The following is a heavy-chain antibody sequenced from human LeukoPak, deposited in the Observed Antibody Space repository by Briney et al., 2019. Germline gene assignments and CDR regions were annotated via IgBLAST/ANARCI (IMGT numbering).Heavy chain of an antibody. D-gene: IGHD3-10*01. V-gene: IGHV4-39*07. CDR1: GGSISSSSYY. Sequence: PSETLSLTCTVSGGSISSSSYYWGWIRQPPGKGLEWIGSIYYSGSTYYNPSLKSRVTISVDTSKNQFSLKLSSVTAADTAVYYCARSPRGGDSSENYWGQGILVTVSS. CDR2: IYYSGST. J-gene: IGHJ4*02. CDR3: ARSPRGGDSSENY.